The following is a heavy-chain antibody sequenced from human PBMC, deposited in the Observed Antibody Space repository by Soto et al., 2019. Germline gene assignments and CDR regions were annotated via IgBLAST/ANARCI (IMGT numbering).Heavy chain of an antibody. V-gene: IGHV3-21*01. J-gene: IGHJ6*01. CDR1: GFTFSSYS. Sequence: GGSLRLSCAASGFTFSSYSMNWVRQAPGKGLEWVSSISSSSSYIYYADSVKGRFTISRDNAKNSLYLQMNSLRAEDTAVYYCATRPLLSYCSGGTRYSVPLDSKDVWGQGTTVTVSS. CDR3: ATRPLLSYCSGGTRYSVPLDSKDV. D-gene: IGHD2-15*01. CDR2: ISSSSSYI.